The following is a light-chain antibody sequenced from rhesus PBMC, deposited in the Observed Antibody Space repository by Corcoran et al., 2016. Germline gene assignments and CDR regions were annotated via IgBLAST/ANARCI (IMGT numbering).Light chain of an antibody. V-gene: IGKV1-33*02. CDR2: DAS. CDR1: QGIIKD. Sequence: DIHMTQSPSSLSASVGDKVTITFRASQGIIKDLAWYQQKPGKAPKLLIYDASNLQSGAPARSSGSGSGTDFTLTISSLRPEKFATYCCQQCSSRRTFGQGAKVDI. J-gene: IGKJ1*01. CDR3: QQCSSRRT.